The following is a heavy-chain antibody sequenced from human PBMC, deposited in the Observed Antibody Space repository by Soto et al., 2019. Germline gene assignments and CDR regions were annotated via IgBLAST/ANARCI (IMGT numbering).Heavy chain of an antibody. CDR2: INSGGSK. CDR3: ATYSSLDY. Sequence: EVQLVETGGALFQPGGSLDFSWAAFGFTVSNNNMSWVRQAPGKGLGGVSLINSGGSKYYADSVKGQFTISRDNSKNTLYLQMNSLRAEDTAVYYCATYSSLDYWGQGTLVTVSS. J-gene: IGHJ4*02. V-gene: IGHV3-53*02. D-gene: IGHD6-13*01. CDR1: GFTVSNNN.